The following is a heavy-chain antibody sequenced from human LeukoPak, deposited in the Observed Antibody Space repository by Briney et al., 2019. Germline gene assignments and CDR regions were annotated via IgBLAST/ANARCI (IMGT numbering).Heavy chain of an antibody. CDR2: IRGSGGGT. CDR1: GFTFSSYA. J-gene: IGHJ2*01. V-gene: IGHV3-23*01. D-gene: IGHD2-21*02. CDR3: AKFHSPGRVTHFYWYFDL. Sequence: GGSLRLSCAASGFTFSSYAMSWVRQAPGKGLEWVSTIRGSGGGTDYADSVKGRFTLSRDNSKNTLFLQVNSLRADDTAVYYCAKFHSPGRVTHFYWYFDLWGRGTLVTVSS.